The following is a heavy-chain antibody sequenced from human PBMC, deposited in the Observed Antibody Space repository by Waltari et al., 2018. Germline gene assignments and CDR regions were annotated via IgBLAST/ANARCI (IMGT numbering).Heavy chain of an antibody. J-gene: IGHJ4*02. V-gene: IGHV3-49*04. CDR1: GFPFGVTV. CDR2: IRSKASGGTT. D-gene: IGHD2-2*01. Sequence: EVQLVESGGGLVQPGRSLSLSCTGSGFPFGVTVMSWVRQAPGKGLEWVGFIRSKASGGTTEYAASVKGRFTISREDSKSIAYLQMNSLKTEDTAVYYCTRDHRIVVVPAALFDYWGQGTLVTVSS. CDR3: TRDHRIVVVPAALFDY.